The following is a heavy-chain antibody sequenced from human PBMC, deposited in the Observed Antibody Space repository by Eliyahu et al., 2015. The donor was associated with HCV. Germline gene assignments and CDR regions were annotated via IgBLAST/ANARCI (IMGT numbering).Heavy chain of an antibody. CDR3: ARGRDYGDC. D-gene: IGHD4-17*01. J-gene: IGHJ4*02. CDR2: MYYTGST. Sequence: QVQLQESGPGLVKPSETLSLTCTVXGGSISRYXWSWIRQPPGKGLEXIGFMYYTGSTNYNPSLKSRVTISLDTSKNQFSLKLSSVTAADTAVYYCARGRDYGDCWGQGTLVTVSS. V-gene: IGHV4-59*01. CDR1: GGSISRYX.